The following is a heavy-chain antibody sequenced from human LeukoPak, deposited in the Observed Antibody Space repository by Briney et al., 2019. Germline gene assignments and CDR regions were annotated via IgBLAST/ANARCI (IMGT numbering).Heavy chain of an antibody. CDR2: IYPGDSDT. J-gene: IGHJ4*02. Sequence: KPGESLKISCKGSGCSFTSYWIGWVRQMPGKGLEWMGIIYPGDSDTRYSPSFQGQVTISADKSISTAYLQLSSLKASDTPLYYCARPELYYYGSGSYPPPDYWGPGNLVPVSS. CDR1: GCSFTSYW. CDR3: ARPELYYYGSGSYPPPDY. D-gene: IGHD3-10*01. V-gene: IGHV5-51*03.